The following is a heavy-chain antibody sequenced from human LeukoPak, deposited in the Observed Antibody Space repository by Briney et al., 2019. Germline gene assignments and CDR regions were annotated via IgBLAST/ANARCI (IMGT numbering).Heavy chain of an antibody. J-gene: IGHJ4*02. CDR1: GFTFSSYS. Sequence: TPGGSLRLSCAASGFTFSSYSMNWVRQAPGKGLEWVSSISSSSSYIYYADSVKGRFTISRDNAKNSLYLQMNSLRAEDTAVYYCARDFYSSGWPGSWGQGTLVTVSS. D-gene: IGHD6-19*01. CDR2: ISSSSSYI. V-gene: IGHV3-21*01. CDR3: ARDFYSSGWPGS.